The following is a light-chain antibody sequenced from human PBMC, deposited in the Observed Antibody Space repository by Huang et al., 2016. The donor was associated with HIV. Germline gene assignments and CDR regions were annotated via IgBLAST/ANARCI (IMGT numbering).Light chain of an antibody. CDR3: QQSNGWPPAWT. CDR1: QSL. V-gene: IGKV3-15*01. J-gene: IGKJ1*01. Sequence: EIVLTQSPATLSVSPGDSATLSCRASQSLAPRLRIYGASTRATGIPARFSGSGSGTEFTLTISSLQSEDFAVYFCQQSNGWPPAWTFGQGTKVEN. CDR2: GAS.